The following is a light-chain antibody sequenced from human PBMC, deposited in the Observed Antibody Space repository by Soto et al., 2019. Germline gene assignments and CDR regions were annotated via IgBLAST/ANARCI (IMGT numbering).Light chain of an antibody. V-gene: IGKV3-15*01. CDR2: GAS. J-gene: IGKJ2*01. Sequence: EIVMTQSPATLSVSPGERATLSCRASQSVSSNLAWYQQKPGQAPRLLIYGASTRATGIPARFSGSGSGTEFTRTISSLQSEDFAVYYCQQYNNWLYTFCQGTKLEIK. CDR3: QQYNNWLYT. CDR1: QSVSSN.